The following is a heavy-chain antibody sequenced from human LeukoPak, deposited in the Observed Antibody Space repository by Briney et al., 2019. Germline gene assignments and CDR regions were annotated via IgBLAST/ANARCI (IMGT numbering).Heavy chain of an antibody. CDR1: GYTFSSIA. D-gene: IGHD3-22*01. Sequence: GASVTVSCKASGYTFSSIAINWVRQAPGQGLEWMGWIDTNTGNPTYAQGFTGQFVFSLDTSVSTAYLQISSLKAEDTAEYFCARGYDSSGYFSDWGQGTLVTVSS. V-gene: IGHV7-4-1*02. J-gene: IGHJ4*02. CDR3: ARGYDSSGYFSD. CDR2: IDTNTGNP.